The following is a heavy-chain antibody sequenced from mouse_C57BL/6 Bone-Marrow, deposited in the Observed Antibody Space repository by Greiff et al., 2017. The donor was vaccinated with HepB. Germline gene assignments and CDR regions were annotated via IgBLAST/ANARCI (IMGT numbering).Heavy chain of an antibody. J-gene: IGHJ4*01. Sequence: VQLQQSGPGLVAPSQRLSITCTVSGFSLTSYGVHWVRQPPGKGLEWLVVIWSDGSTTYNSALKSRLSISKDNSKSQVFLKMNSLQTDDTAMYYGARHEGLRSLEGAMDYWGQGTSVTVSS. V-gene: IGHV2-6-1*01. CDR2: IWSDGST. D-gene: IGHD1-1*01. CDR3: ARHEGLRSLEGAMDY. CDR1: GFSLTSYG.